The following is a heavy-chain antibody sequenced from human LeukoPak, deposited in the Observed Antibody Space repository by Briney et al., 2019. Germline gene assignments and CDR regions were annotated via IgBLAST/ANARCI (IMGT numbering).Heavy chain of an antibody. Sequence: GGSLRLSCAASGFTFSSYAMSWVRQAPGKGLEWVSAISGSGGSTYYADSVKGRSTISRDNSKNTLYLQMNSLRAEDTAVYYCAKQGWWLPYYFDYWGQGTLVTVSS. CDR3: AKQGWWLPYYFDY. V-gene: IGHV3-23*01. CDR2: ISGSGGST. D-gene: IGHD2-15*01. J-gene: IGHJ4*02. CDR1: GFTFSSYA.